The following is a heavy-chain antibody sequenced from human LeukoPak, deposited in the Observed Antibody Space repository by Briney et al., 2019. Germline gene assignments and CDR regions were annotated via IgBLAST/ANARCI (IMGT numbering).Heavy chain of an antibody. J-gene: IGHJ4*02. Sequence: GGSLRLSCAASGFTFSSYAMSWVRQAPGKGLEWVSSISGSGGTTYYADSVKGRFTISRDNPNNTLDLQMNSLTAEDTAVYYCARVRWLQLRYFDYWGQGTLVTVSS. CDR1: GFTFSSYA. CDR2: ISGSGGTT. D-gene: IGHD5-24*01. CDR3: ARVRWLQLRYFDY. V-gene: IGHV3-23*01.